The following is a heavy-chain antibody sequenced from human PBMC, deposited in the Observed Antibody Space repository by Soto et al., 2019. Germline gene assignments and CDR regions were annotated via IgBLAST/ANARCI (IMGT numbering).Heavy chain of an antibody. CDR2: IISSSSYI. CDR3: ARDMYTCSSTSCPDYYYYYYMDV. V-gene: IGHV3-21*01. J-gene: IGHJ6*03. D-gene: IGHD2-2*01. Sequence: GGSLSLSCAASGFTFSSYSMNWVRQAPGKGLEWVSSIISSSSYIYYADSVKGRLTISRDNAKNSLYLQMNSLRAEDTAVYYCARDMYTCSSTSCPDYYYYYYMDVWGKGTTVTVSS. CDR1: GFTFSSYS.